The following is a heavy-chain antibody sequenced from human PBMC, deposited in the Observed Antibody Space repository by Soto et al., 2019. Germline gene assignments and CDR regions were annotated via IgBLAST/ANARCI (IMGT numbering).Heavy chain of an antibody. J-gene: IGHJ6*02. CDR3: ARGRVAVAGWGGMDV. D-gene: IGHD6-19*01. CDR2: IYYSGST. CDR1: GGSISSSSYY. V-gene: IGHV4-39*01. Sequence: QLQLQESGPGLVKPSETLSLTCTVSGGSISSSSYYWGWIRQPPGKGLEWIGSIYYSGSTYYNPSLKSRVTRAVDTSKNQFSLKLSSVTAADTAVYYCARGRVAVAGWGGMDVWGQGTTVTVSS.